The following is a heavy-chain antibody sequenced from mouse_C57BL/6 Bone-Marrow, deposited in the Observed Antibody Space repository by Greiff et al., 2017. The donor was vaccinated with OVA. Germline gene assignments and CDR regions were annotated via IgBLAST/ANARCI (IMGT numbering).Heavy chain of an antibody. D-gene: IGHD1-1*01. CDR1: GYTFTSYW. J-gene: IGHJ2*01. V-gene: IGHV1-64*01. CDR3: ARRGYYCGPNYFDY. CDR2: IHPNSGST. Sequence: QVQLQQPGAELVKPGASVKLSCKASGYTFTSYWMHWVKQRPGQGLEWIGMIHPNSGSTNYNEKFKSKATLTVDKSSSTAYMQLSSLTSEDSAVYYCARRGYYCGPNYFDYWGQGTTLTVSS.